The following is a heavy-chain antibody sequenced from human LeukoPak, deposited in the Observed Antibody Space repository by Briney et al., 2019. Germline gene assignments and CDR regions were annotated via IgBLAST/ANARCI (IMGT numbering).Heavy chain of an antibody. Sequence: GGSLKLSCAASGFTFSSYAMSWVRQAPGKGLEWVSVIYSGGSTYYADSVKGRFTISRDNSKNTLYLQMNSLRAEDTAVYYCAKDFEDIVVVVAATDTAMVRGYYFDYWGQGTLVTVSS. D-gene: IGHD2-15*01. CDR2: IYSGGST. CDR1: GFTFSSYA. CDR3: AKDFEDIVVVVAATDTAMVRGYYFDY. V-gene: IGHV3-66*01. J-gene: IGHJ4*02.